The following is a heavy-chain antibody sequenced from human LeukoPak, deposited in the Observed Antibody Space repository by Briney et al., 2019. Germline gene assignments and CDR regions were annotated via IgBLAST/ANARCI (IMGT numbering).Heavy chain of an antibody. J-gene: IGHJ4*02. V-gene: IGHV3-11*05. CDR2: ISSSSRNT. D-gene: IGHD3-10*01. CDR3: ARDVGYTSPDYYGSGSLVDY. Sequence: PGGSLRLSCAPPGFTFSHYYMSWIRPAPGKGLEWLSYISSSSRNTNYADSGKGRFTISRDNAKNSLYLQMNSLRAEDTAVYYCARDVGYTSPDYYGSGSLVDYWGQGALVSVS. CDR1: GFTFSHYY.